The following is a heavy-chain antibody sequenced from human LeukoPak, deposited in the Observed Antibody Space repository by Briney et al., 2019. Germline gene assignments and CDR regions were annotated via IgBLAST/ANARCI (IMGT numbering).Heavy chain of an antibody. CDR3: ARDLGYYSSSWYLPFDY. Sequence: GGSLRLSCAASGFTFSDYAMSWVRQAPGKGLEWVSSISSSSSYIYYADSVKGRFTISRDNAKNSLYLQMNSLRAEDTAVYYCARDLGYYSSSWYLPFDYWGQGTLVTVSS. D-gene: IGHD6-13*01. V-gene: IGHV3-21*01. CDR1: GFTFSDYA. CDR2: ISSSSSYI. J-gene: IGHJ4*02.